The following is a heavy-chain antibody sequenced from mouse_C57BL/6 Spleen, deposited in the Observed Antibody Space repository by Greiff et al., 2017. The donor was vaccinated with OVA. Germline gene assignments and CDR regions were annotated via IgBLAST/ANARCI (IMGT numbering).Heavy chain of an antibody. CDR2: IYIGNGYT. V-gene: IGHV1-58*01. CDR3: ASGLALYDSSFYWYFDV. D-gene: IGHD1-1*01. CDR1: GYTFTSYG. J-gene: IGHJ1*03. Sequence: EVKLQQSGAELVRPGSSVKMSCKTSGYTFTSYGINWVKQRPGQGLEWIGYIYIGNGYTEYNEKFKGKATLTSDTSSSTAYMQLSSLTSEDSAIYFCASGLALYDSSFYWYFDVWGTGTTVTVSS.